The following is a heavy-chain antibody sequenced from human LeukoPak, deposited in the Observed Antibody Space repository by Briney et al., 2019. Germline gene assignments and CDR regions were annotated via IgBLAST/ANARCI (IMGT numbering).Heavy chain of an antibody. V-gene: IGHV3-7*01. Sequence: PGGSLRLSCAASGFTFSSCWMSWVRRAPGKGLEWVANIKQDGSEKYYVDSVKGRFTISRDNAKNSLYLQMNSLRAEDTAVYYCARVLIVATIVYFDYWGQGTLVTVSS. CDR3: ARVLIVATIVYFDY. CDR1: GFTFSSCW. J-gene: IGHJ4*02. CDR2: IKQDGSEK. D-gene: IGHD5-12*01.